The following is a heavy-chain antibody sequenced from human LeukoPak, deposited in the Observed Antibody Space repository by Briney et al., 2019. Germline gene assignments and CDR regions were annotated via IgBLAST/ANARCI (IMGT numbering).Heavy chain of an antibody. CDR1: GFTFSSYA. J-gene: IGHJ4*02. CDR3: ARSYYYYDSSGQIDY. Sequence: PGGSLRLSCAASGFTFSSYAMHWVRQAPGKGLEWVAVISYDGSNKYYADSVKGRFTISRDNSKNTLYLQMNSLRAEDTAVYYCARSYYYYDSSGQIDYWGQGTLVTVSS. CDR2: ISYDGSNK. D-gene: IGHD3-22*01. V-gene: IGHV3-30-3*01.